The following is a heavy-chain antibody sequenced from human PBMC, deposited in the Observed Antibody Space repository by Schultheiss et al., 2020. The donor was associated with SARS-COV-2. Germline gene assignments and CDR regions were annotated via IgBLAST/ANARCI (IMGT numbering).Heavy chain of an antibody. J-gene: IGHJ6*02. D-gene: IGHD6-13*01. V-gene: IGHV1-18*01. CDR1: GYTFTSYG. CDR3: ARGLRRDIAAAVYYYYGMDV. Sequence: ASVKVSCKASGYTFTSYGISWVRQAPGQGLEWMGWMNPNSGNTGYAQKLQGRVTMTTDTSTSTAYMELSRLRSDDTAVYYCARGLRRDIAAAVYYYYGMDVWGQGTTVTVSS. CDR2: MNPNSGNT.